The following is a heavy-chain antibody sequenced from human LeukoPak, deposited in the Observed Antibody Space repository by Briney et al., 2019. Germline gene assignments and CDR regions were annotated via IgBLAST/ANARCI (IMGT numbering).Heavy chain of an antibody. Sequence: GGSLRLSCAASGFTFSSYAMHWVRQAPGKGLEWVAVISYDGSNKYYADSVKGRFTISRDNSKNTLYLQMNSLRAEDTAVYYCARDPPSGWYFDYWGQGTLVTVSS. CDR3: ARDPPSGWYFDY. CDR2: ISYDGSNK. J-gene: IGHJ4*02. D-gene: IGHD6-19*01. V-gene: IGHV3-30-3*01. CDR1: GFTFSSYA.